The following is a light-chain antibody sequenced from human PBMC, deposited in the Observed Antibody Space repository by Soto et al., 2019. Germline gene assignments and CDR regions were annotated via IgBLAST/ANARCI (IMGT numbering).Light chain of an antibody. CDR3: CSYAGSGTYV. CDR2: EAD. V-gene: IGLV2-23*01. J-gene: IGLJ1*01. CDR1: RSDVGSFHL. Sequence: QSALTQPASVTGSPGQSITISCTGTRSDVGSFHLVSWYQQHPGKVPKLMIYEADKRPSGVSDRFSGSKSGTTASLTISGLQAEDEADYYCCSYAGSGTYVFGSGTKVTVL.